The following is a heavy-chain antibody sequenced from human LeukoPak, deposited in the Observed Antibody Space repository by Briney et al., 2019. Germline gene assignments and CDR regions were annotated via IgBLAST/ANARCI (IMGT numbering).Heavy chain of an antibody. Sequence: PSETLSITCADYGGTFSGYYWSWNRQPPGKGLEWIGKINNSGSTNYNPSLKSRVTISVDTSKNQFSLKLSSVTAADTAVYYCARGPSRMVYAKTKNWFDPWGQGTLVTVSS. V-gene: IGHV4-34*01. CDR3: ARGPSRMVYAKTKNWFDP. CDR1: GGTFSGYY. D-gene: IGHD2-8*01. CDR2: INNSGST. J-gene: IGHJ5*02.